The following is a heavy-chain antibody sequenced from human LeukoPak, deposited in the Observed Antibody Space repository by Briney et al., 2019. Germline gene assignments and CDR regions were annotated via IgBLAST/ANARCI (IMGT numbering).Heavy chain of an antibody. Sequence: GASVKVSCKASGGTFSSYAISWVRQAPGQGLEWMGRIIPILGIANYAQKFQGRVTITADKSTSTAYMELSSLRSEDTAVYYCARDLYGDYGDYYGMDVWGQGTTVTVYS. CDR3: ARDLYGDYGDYYGMDV. V-gene: IGHV1-69*04. J-gene: IGHJ6*02. D-gene: IGHD4-17*01. CDR1: GGTFSSYA. CDR2: IIPILGIA.